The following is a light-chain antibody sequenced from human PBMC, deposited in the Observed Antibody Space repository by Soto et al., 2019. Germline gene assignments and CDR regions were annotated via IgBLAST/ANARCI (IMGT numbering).Light chain of an antibody. CDR1: QDIRNF. Sequence: DIQMTQSPTSLSASVGDRVTITCRASQDIRNFVARYQQKPGKAPKLLIYSAYTLQSGVPSRISGSGSGKAFTLNIKSLQAEDVATYSCQKSSSVTVFGPGHKVEIK. CDR2: SAY. V-gene: IGKV1-27*01. CDR3: QKSSSVTV. J-gene: IGKJ3*01.